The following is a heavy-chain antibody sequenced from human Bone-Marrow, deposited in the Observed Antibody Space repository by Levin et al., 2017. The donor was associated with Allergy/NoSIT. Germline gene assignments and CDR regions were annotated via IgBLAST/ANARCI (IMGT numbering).Heavy chain of an antibody. J-gene: IGHJ6*02. CDR1: GFNFSIYG. V-gene: IGHV3-21*04. CDR2: ISSSSSNI. D-gene: IGHD3-9*01. CDR3: ARDRTNGILTNYGMDV. Sequence: AGGSLRLPCAASGFNFSIYGMNWVRQAPGKGLEWVSSISSSSSNIYHADSLKGRFTIPRDNAKNSLYLQMKSLRAEDTAVYYCARDRTNGILTNYGMDVWGQGTTVTVSS.